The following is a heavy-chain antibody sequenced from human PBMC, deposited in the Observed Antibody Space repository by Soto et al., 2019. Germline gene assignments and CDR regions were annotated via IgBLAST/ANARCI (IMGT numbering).Heavy chain of an antibody. V-gene: IGHV4-4*07. Sequence: SETLSLTCTVSGGSISSYYWSWIRQPAGKGLEWIGRIYTSGSTNYNPSLKSRVTMSVDTSKNQFSLKLSSVTAADTAVYYCARDVTVTTFYYYGMDVWGQGTTVTVPS. CDR3: ARDVTVTTFYYYGMDV. CDR1: GGSISSYY. J-gene: IGHJ6*02. CDR2: IYTSGST. D-gene: IGHD4-17*01.